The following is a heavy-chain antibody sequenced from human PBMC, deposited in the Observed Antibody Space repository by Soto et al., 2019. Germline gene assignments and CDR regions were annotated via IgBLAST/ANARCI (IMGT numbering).Heavy chain of an antibody. J-gene: IGHJ6*02. V-gene: IGHV1-18*04. CDR3: ARGRISWSHYYYYGMDV. Sequence: QVQLVQSGAEVKKPGASVKVSCKASGYTFTSYGISWVRQSPGQGREWMGWISAYNGNTNYAQNLQGRVTMTTDTSTSTAYMELRSLRSDDTAVYYCARGRISWSHYYYYGMDVWGQGTTVTVSS. D-gene: IGHD6-13*01. CDR1: GYTFTSYG. CDR2: ISAYNGNT.